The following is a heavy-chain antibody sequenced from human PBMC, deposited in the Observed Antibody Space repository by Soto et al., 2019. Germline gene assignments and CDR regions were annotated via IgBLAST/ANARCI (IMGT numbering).Heavy chain of an antibody. CDR1: GFTFNDAW. CDR2: IKSKYNGETT. Sequence: PGGSLRLSCAASGFTFNDAWMNWVRQAPGKGLEWVGRIKSKYNGETTEYAGPVKGRFIISRDDSKDTLFLQMNSLKPDDTAINFCTKDVLGRNSGGPPPFDYWGQETRVTVPS. CDR3: TKDVLGRNSGGPPPFDY. D-gene: IGHD2-15*01. V-gene: IGHV3-15*07. J-gene: IGHJ4*02.